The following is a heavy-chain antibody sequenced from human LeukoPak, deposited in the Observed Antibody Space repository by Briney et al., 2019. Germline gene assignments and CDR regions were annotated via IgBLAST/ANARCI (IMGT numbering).Heavy chain of an antibody. CDR1: GFTFSSYG. D-gene: IGHD6-13*01. Sequence: GGSLRLSCAASGFTFSSYGMHWVRQAPGKGLEWVAVIWYDGSNKYYADSVKGRFTISRDNSKNTLYLQMNSLRAEDTAVYYCARGHSSSWYAYYYYGMDVWGQGTTVTVSS. V-gene: IGHV3-33*01. CDR2: IWYDGSNK. CDR3: ARGHSSSWYAYYYYGMDV. J-gene: IGHJ6*02.